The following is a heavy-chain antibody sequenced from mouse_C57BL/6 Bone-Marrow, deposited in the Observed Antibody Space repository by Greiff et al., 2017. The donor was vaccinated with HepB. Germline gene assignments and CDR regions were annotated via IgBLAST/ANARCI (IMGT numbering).Heavy chain of an antibody. CDR2: ISNLAYSI. Sequence: DVKLVESGGGLVQPGGSLKLSCAASGFTFSDYGMAWVRQAPRKGPEWVAFISNLAYSIYYADTVTGRFTISRENAKNTLYLEMSSLRSEDTAMYYCARHNYGSSLYWYFDVWGTGTTVTVSS. J-gene: IGHJ1*03. CDR1: GFTFSDYG. V-gene: IGHV5-15*01. D-gene: IGHD1-1*01. CDR3: ARHNYGSSLYWYFDV.